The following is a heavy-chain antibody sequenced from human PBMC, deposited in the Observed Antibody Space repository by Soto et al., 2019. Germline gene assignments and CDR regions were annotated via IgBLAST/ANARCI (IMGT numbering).Heavy chain of an antibody. D-gene: IGHD3-10*01. CDR1: GGSIRGVGYA. Sequence: QLQLQESGSGLVKPSQTLSLTCAVSGGSIRGVGYAWGWTRQPPGGGLEWIGYIYHSGPFLKRPPLKTRLSMSLDRSNNQFSLTLNSMTAADTAVYYCSSGQFFSGSGNFNNLIFDAWGQGIQVTVSS. J-gene: IGHJ5*02. CDR3: SSGQFFSGSGNFNNLIFDA. V-gene: IGHV4-30-2*01. CDR2: IYHSGPF.